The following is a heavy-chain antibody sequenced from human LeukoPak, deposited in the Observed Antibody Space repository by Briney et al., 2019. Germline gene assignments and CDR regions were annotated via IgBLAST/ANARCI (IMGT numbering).Heavy chain of an antibody. V-gene: IGHV4-4*07. Sequence: SETLSLTCTVSGGSISSYYWSWIRQPAGKGLEWIGRMYTSGSTNYNPSLKSRVTMSVDTSKNQFSLKLSSVTAADTAVYYCARDRSYYYDSSATLGYYYYYMDVWGKGATVTISS. CDR1: GGSISSYY. J-gene: IGHJ6*03. D-gene: IGHD3-22*01. CDR3: ARDRSYYYDSSATLGYYYYYMDV. CDR2: MYTSGST.